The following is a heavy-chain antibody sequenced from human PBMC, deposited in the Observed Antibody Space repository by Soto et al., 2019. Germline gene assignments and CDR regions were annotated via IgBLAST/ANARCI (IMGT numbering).Heavy chain of an antibody. CDR2: INSDGSST. CDR1: GFTFSSYW. J-gene: IGHJ4*02. D-gene: IGHD5-12*01. V-gene: IGHV3-74*01. Sequence: GGSLRLSCAASGFTFSSYWMHWVRQAPGKGLVWVSRINSDGSSTSYADSVKGRFTISRDNAKNTLYLQMNSLRAEDTAVYYCARPPRGYSGYDYWGQGALVTVSS. CDR3: ARPPRGYSGYDY.